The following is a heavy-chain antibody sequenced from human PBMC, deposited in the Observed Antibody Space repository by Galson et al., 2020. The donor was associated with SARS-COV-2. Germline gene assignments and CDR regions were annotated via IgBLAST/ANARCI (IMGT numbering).Heavy chain of an antibody. CDR2: IYYSGST. J-gene: IGHJ4*02. V-gene: IGHV4-59*08. Sequence: SETLSLTCTVSGGSISSYYWSWIRQPPGKGLEWIGYIYYSGSTNYNPSLKSRVTISVDTSKNQFSLKLSSVTAADTAVYYCARYGVGDFLSGSASYYFDYWGQGTLVTVSS. CDR3: ARYGVGDFLSGSASYYFDY. D-gene: IGHD3-3*01. CDR1: GGSISSYY.